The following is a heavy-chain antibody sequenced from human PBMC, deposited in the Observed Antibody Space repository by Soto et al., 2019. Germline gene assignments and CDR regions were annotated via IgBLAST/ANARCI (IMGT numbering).Heavy chain of an antibody. CDR1: GGSFSGYY. D-gene: IGHD2-2*01. J-gene: IGHJ6*03. V-gene: IGHV4-34*01. Sequence: QVQLQQWGAGLLKPSETLCLTCAVYGGSFSGYYWSWIRQPPGKGLEWIGEINHSGSTNYNPSLKSPVTITVDTSKNQFSLKLSYVTAADTAVYYCASPIISTSYYYYMDVWGKGTTVTVS. CDR2: INHSGST. CDR3: ASPIISTSYYYYMDV.